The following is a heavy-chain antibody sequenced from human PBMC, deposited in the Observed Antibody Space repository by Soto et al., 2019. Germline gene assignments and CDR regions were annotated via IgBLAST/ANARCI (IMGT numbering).Heavy chain of an antibody. D-gene: IGHD3-10*01. V-gene: IGHV4-38-2*01. CDR1: GYSISSGYY. CDR2: MYRDGKT. J-gene: IGHJ6*02. CDR3: ARSGDNMARGLIIFHYYGMDV. Sequence: SETLSLTCAVSGYSISSGYYWGWIRQSPGKGLEWIGSMYRDGKTYYNPSLKSRVTISGDTSKNQFSLKLTSVTAADTAVYYCARSGDNMARGLIIFHYYGMDVWGQGTTVTVSS.